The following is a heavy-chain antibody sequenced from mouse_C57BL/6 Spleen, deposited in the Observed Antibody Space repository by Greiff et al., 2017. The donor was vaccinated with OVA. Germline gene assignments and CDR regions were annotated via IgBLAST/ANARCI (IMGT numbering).Heavy chain of an antibody. V-gene: IGHV1-81*01. D-gene: IGHD1-1*01. CDR2: IYPRSGNT. CDR1: GYTFTSYG. CDR3: ARWGYGSSYLAY. J-gene: IGHJ3*01. Sequence: QVQLQQSGAELARPGASVKLSCKASGYTFTSYGISWVKQRPGQGLEWIGEIYPRSGNTYYNEKFQGKATLTADKSSSTAYMELRSLTSEDSAVYFCARWGYGSSYLAYWGQGTLVTVSA.